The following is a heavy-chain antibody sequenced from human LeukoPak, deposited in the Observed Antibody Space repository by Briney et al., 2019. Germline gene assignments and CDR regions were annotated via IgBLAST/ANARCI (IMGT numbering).Heavy chain of an antibody. CDR1: AYSISSGYY. D-gene: IGHD2-2*01. V-gene: IGHV4-38-2*02. CDR2: IYHSGST. J-gene: IGHJ3*02. Sequence: SETLSLTCTVSAYSISSGYYWGWIRQPPGKGLDWIGSIYHSGSTYYNPSLKSRVTISVDTSKNQFSLKLSSVTAADTAVYYCARRAFVVVPAAMDAFDIWGQGTMVTVSS. CDR3: ARRAFVVVPAAMDAFDI.